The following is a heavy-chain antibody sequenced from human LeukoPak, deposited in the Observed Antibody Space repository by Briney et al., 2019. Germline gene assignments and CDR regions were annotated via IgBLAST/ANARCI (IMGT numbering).Heavy chain of an antibody. V-gene: IGHV3-30*02. J-gene: IGHJ6*02. CDR2: IWYDGSNK. Sequence: PGGSLRLSCAASGFTFSSYGMHWVRQAPGKGLEWVAVIWYDGSNKYYADSVKGRFTISRDNSKNTLYLQMNSLRAEDTAVYYCAKDLSSTSCYSALADCYYYYGMDVWGQGTTVTVSS. CDR3: AKDLSSTSCYSALADCYYYYGMDV. CDR1: GFTFSSYG. D-gene: IGHD2-2*01.